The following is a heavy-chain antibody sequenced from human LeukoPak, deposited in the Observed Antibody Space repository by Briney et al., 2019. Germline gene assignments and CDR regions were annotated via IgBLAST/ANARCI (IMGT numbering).Heavy chain of an antibody. V-gene: IGHV4-59*11. Sequence: SETLSLTCTVSGGSISSHYWSWIRQPPGKGLELIGYIYYSGSTNYNPSLKSRVTISVDTSKNQFSLKLSSVTAADTAVYYCARGGENYDILTGYYDYWGQGTLVTVSS. D-gene: IGHD3-9*01. CDR1: GGSISSHY. CDR2: IYYSGST. CDR3: ARGGENYDILTGYYDY. J-gene: IGHJ4*02.